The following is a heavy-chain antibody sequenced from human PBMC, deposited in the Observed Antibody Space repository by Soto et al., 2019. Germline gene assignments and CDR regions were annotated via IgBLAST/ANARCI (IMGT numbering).Heavy chain of an antibody. CDR2: VLPFLDVT. J-gene: IGHJ5*01. D-gene: IGHD1-1*01. CDR1: EDTFSIYT. V-gene: IGHV1-69*02. CDR3: ASDRKNSNLTNSDP. Sequence: QVQLVQSGSEVKEPGSSVKISCKTSEDTFSIYTLSWVRQAPGQGLVWMGRVLPFLDVTTYSQRFQGRVTITPDRSTAAANMELSPLTLEDTAVYYCASDRKNSNLTNSDPWRPGTL.